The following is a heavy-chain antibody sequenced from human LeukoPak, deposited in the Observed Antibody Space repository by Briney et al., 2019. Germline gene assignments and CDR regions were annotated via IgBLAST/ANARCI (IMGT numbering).Heavy chain of an antibody. V-gene: IGHV4-4*07. CDR3: ARSPIAAAGPEGAFDI. Sequence: SETLSLTCTVSGGSISSYYWSWIRQPAGKGLERIGRIYTSGSTNYNPSLKSRVTMSVDTSKNQFSLKLSSVTAADTAVYYCARSPIAAAGPEGAFDIWGQGTMVTVSS. CDR2: IYTSGST. CDR1: GGSISSYY. D-gene: IGHD6-13*01. J-gene: IGHJ3*02.